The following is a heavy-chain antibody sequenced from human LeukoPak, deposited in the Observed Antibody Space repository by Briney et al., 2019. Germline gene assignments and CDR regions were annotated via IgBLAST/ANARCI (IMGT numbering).Heavy chain of an antibody. D-gene: IGHD2-15*01. V-gene: IGHV3-48*01. Sequence: GGSLRLSCAASGFTFSSYSMNWVRQAPGKGLERVSYISSSSSTIYYADSVKGRFTISRDNAKNSPYLQMNSLRAEDTAVYYCARDSDCSGGSCYFDSNWFDPWGQGTLVTVSS. CDR3: ARDSDCSGGSCYFDSNWFDP. CDR1: GFTFSSYS. CDR2: ISSSSSTI. J-gene: IGHJ5*02.